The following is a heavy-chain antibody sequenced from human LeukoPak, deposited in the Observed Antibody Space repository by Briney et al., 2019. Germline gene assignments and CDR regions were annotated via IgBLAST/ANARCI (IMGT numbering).Heavy chain of an antibody. J-gene: IGHJ2*01. CDR2: ISAYNGNT. V-gene: IGHV1-18*01. D-gene: IGHD6-19*01. Sequence: ASVKVSCKASGYTFTSYGISWVRQAPGQGLEWMGWISAYNGNTNHAQKLQGRVTMTTDTSTSTAYMELRSLRSDDTAVYYCARDRGSGWYVYFDLWGRGTLVTVSS. CDR3: ARDRGSGWYVYFDL. CDR1: GYTFTSYG.